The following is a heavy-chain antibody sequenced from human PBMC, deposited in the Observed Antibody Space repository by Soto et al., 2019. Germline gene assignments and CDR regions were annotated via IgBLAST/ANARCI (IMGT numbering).Heavy chain of an antibody. D-gene: IGHD3-22*01. CDR2: IIPIFGTA. CDR3: ATAPSGYDSRGYFDY. Sequence: ASVKVSCKASGGTFSSHAISWVRQAPGQGLEWMGWIIPIFGTAKYAQKFQGRVTIIADESTSTAYMDLSSLRSEDTAVYYCATAPSGYDSRGYFDYWGQGTQVTVSS. V-gene: IGHV1-69*13. CDR1: GGTFSSHA. J-gene: IGHJ4*02.